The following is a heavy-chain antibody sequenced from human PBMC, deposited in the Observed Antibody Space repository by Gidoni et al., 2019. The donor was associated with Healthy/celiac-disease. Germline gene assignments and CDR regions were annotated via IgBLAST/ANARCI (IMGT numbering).Heavy chain of an antibody. V-gene: IGHV3-30-3*01. CDR2: ISYDGSNK. CDR1: GITGSSYA. D-gene: IGHD3-10*01. J-gene: IGHJ4*02. CDR3: AASLWFRELPFDY. Sequence: QVQLVESGGGVVQRGRSLRRSCAAWGITGSSYAMHWVRQAPGKGLEWVAVISYDGSNKYYADSVKGRFTISRDNSKNTLYLQMNSLRAEDTAVYYCAASLWFRELPFDYWGQGTLVTVSS.